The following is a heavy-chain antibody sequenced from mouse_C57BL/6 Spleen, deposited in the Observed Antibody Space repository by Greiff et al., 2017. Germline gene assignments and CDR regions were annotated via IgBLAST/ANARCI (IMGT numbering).Heavy chain of an antibody. CDR2: IYPGDGDT. V-gene: IGHV1-82*01. CDR3: ARSGDGYYVFDY. CDR1: GYAFSSSW. J-gene: IGHJ2*01. D-gene: IGHD2-3*01. Sequence: LVESGPELVKPGASVKISCKASGYAFSSSWMNWVKQRPGKGLEWIGRIYPGDGDTNYNGKFKGKATMTADKSSSTAYMQLSSLTSEDSAVYFCARSGDGYYVFDYWGQGTTLTVSS.